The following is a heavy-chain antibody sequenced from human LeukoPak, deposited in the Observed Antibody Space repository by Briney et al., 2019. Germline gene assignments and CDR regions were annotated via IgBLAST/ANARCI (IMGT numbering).Heavy chain of an antibody. Sequence: SVKVSCKATGGTFTNYAVSWVRQAPGQGLEWMGRIIVTLGTPNYAQKFQGRVAITADKSTSTAYMELSSLRSEDTAVYYCARSVDDDLAGYYWGDWFDPWGQGTLVTVSS. V-gene: IGHV1-69*04. J-gene: IGHJ5*02. D-gene: IGHD3-9*01. CDR3: ARSVDDDLAGYYWGDWFDP. CDR1: GGTFTNYA. CDR2: IIVTLGTP.